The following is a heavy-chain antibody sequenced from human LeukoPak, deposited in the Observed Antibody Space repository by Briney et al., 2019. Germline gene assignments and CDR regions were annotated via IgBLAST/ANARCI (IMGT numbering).Heavy chain of an antibody. D-gene: IGHD3-16*02. CDR3: ARGLRLGELSPFDY. CDR1: GFTFSSYA. J-gene: IGHJ4*02. V-gene: IGHV3-30-3*01. Sequence: GGSLRLSCAASGFTFSSYAMHWVRQAPGKGLERVAVISYDGSNKYYADSVKGRFTISRDNSKNTLYLQMNSLRAEDTAVYYCARGLRLGELSPFDYWGQGTLVTVSS. CDR2: ISYDGSNK.